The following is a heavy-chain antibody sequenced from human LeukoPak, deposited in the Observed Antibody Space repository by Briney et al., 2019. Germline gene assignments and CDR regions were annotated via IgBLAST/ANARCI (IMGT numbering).Heavy chain of an antibody. D-gene: IGHD6-13*01. Sequence: SETLSLTCAVYGGSFSGYYWSWIRQPPGKGLEWIGEINHSGSTNYNPSLKSRVTISVGTSKNQFSLKLSSVTAADTAVYYCARRLSSSWYRYFDYWGQGTLVTVSS. CDR1: GGSFSGYY. CDR2: INHSGST. CDR3: ARRLSSSWYRYFDY. J-gene: IGHJ4*02. V-gene: IGHV4-34*01.